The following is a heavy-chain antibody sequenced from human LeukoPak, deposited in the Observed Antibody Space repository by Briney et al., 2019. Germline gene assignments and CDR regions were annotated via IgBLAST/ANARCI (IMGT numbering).Heavy chain of an antibody. J-gene: IGHJ4*02. CDR1: GYRFTSYW. V-gene: IGHV5-51*01. CDR3: ARHISDCGGDCPFDY. Sequence: GESLKISCKGSGYRFTSYWIGWVRQMPGKGLEWMGMIYPGDSDTRYSPSFEGQVTISADKSIATAYLQWSGLKASDTAMYYCARHISDCGGDCPFDYWGQGTLVTVSS. D-gene: IGHD2-21*02. CDR2: IYPGDSDT.